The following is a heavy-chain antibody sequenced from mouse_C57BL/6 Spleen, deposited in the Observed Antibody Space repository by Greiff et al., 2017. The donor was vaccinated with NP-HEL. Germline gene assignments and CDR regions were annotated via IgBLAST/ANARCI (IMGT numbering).Heavy chain of an antibody. Sequence: DVKLVESEGGLVQPGSSMKLSCTASGFTFSDYYMAWVRQVPEKGLEWVANINYDGSSTYYLDSLKSRFIISRDNAKNILYLQMSSLKSEDTATYYCARGGLYYDYDAWYFDVWGTGTTVTVSS. D-gene: IGHD2-4*01. CDR1: GFTFSDYY. CDR2: INYDGSST. J-gene: IGHJ1*03. V-gene: IGHV5-16*01. CDR3: ARGGLYYDYDAWYFDV.